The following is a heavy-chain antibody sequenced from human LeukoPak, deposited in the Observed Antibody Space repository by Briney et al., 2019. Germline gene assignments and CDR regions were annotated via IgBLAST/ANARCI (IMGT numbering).Heavy chain of an antibody. J-gene: IGHJ4*02. Sequence: SVTVSRKASGYTFTGYYMHWLRQAPRQGLEWMGWINPNSGGTNYEQKFQGRVTMTRDTSISTAYMELSRLRSDDTAVYYCARGSPRMITFGGVIVTLSFDYWGQGTLVTVSS. CDR1: GYTFTGYY. CDR3: ARGSPRMITFGGVIVTLSFDY. D-gene: IGHD3-16*02. V-gene: IGHV1-2*02. CDR2: INPNSGGT.